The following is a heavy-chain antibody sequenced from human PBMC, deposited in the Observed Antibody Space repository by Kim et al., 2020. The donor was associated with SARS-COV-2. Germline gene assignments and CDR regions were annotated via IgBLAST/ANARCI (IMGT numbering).Heavy chain of an antibody. Sequence: ASVKVSCKASGYTFTSYYMHWVRQAPGQGLEWMGIINPSGGSTSYAQKFQGRVTMTRDTSTSTVYMELSSLRSEDTAVYYCARGRYYGSGSSAGWFDPWGQGTLVTVSS. CDR1: GYTFTSYY. J-gene: IGHJ5*02. CDR3: ARGRYYGSGSSAGWFDP. D-gene: IGHD3-10*01. CDR2: INPSGGST. V-gene: IGHV1-46*01.